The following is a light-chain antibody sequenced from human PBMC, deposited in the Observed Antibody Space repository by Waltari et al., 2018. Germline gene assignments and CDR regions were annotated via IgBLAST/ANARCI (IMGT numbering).Light chain of an antibody. CDR1: QRGTKND. CDR3: KQYGSSPT. CDR2: GAS. Sequence: RGSQRGTKNDVDWDKQKPGLPHRLLMYGASTRAAGIPDRFSGSGSGTDCTLTISRLEPEDFAVYYCKQYGSSPTFGQGTRLEIK. V-gene: IGKV3-20*01. J-gene: IGKJ5*01.